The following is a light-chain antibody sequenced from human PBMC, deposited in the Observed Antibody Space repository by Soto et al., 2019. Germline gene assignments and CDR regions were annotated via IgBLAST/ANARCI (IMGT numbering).Light chain of an antibody. J-gene: IGKJ5*01. CDR3: QQLNSYPIT. CDR1: QSINRW. CDR2: AAS. Sequence: DIHLTQSPSTLSASVGGRVTITCRASQSINRWLAWYQQKPGKAPKLLIYAASTLQSGVPSRFSGSGSGTEFTLTISSLQPEDFATYYCQQLNSYPITFGQGTRLEIK. V-gene: IGKV1-9*01.